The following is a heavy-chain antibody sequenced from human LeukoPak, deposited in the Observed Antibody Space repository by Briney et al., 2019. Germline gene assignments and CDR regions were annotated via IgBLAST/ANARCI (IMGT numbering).Heavy chain of an antibody. V-gene: IGHV3-30-3*01. CDR2: VSYDGNNE. D-gene: IGHD4-17*01. CDR1: GFIFRNYA. CDR3: ARKGTDYGDANWFDP. J-gene: IGHJ5*02. Sequence: GGSLRLSCAASGFIFRNYAMYWLRQAPGKGLEWVATVSYDGNNEYYSDSVKGRFTVSRHNSENTFFLQMHILSGEDTAVYLCARKGTDYGDANWFDPWGQGTLVTVSS.